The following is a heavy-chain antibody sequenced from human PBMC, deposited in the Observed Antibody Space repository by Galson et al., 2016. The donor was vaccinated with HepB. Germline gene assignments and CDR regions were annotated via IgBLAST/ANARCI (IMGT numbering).Heavy chain of an antibody. CDR3: ARWAELRGCESGADHYYFDH. Sequence: SETLSLTCGVSGDSINSSPWWSWVRQPPGKGLEWIGEIYRSGSTHYNPSLKSRVTMSIDKSKNEFSLKVSSVTAADTAVYYCARWAELRGCESGADHYYFDHWGRGILVAVSP. J-gene: IGHJ4*02. V-gene: IGHV4-4*02. CDR1: GDSINSSPW. D-gene: IGHD1-14*01. CDR2: IYRSGST.